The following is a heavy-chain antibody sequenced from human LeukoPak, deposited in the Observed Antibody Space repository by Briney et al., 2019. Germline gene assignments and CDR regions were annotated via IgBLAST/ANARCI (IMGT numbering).Heavy chain of an antibody. CDR2: ISSSGSTI. Sequence: GGSLGLSCAASGLTFSDYYMSWIRQAPGKGLEWVSYISSSGSTIYYADSVKGRFTISRDNAKNSLYLQMNSLRAEDTAVYYCARAPVAGTRGRYYYYYMDVWGKGTTVTVSS. J-gene: IGHJ6*03. V-gene: IGHV3-11*01. CDR1: GLTFSDYY. CDR3: ARAPVAGTRGRYYYYYMDV. D-gene: IGHD6-19*01.